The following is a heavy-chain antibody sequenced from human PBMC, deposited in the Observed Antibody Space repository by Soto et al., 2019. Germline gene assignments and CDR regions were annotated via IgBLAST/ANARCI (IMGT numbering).Heavy chain of an antibody. CDR2: IKSDGSST. CDR1: GFTFSNYW. D-gene: IGHD4-17*01. Sequence: GGSLRLSCAASGFTFSNYWMHWVHQAPGKGLVWVSRIKSDGSSTNYADSVKGRFTISRDNAKNTLYLQMNSLRAEDTAVYYCASGYGEYVGYRGQGTLVTVSS. CDR3: ASGYGEYVGY. J-gene: IGHJ4*02. V-gene: IGHV3-74*01.